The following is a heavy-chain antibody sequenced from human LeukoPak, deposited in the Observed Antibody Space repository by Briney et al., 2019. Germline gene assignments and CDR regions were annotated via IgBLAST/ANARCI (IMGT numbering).Heavy chain of an antibody. CDR3: ARTNSGYEFN. CDR1: GGSFSGYY. J-gene: IGHJ4*02. V-gene: IGHV4-34*01. CDR2: INHSGST. Sequence: SETLSLTCAVYGGSFSGYYWSWIRQPPGKGLEWIGEINHSGSTNYNPSLKSRVTISVDTSKNQFSLKLSSVTAADTAVYYCARTNSGYEFNWGQGTLVTVSS. D-gene: IGHD5-12*01.